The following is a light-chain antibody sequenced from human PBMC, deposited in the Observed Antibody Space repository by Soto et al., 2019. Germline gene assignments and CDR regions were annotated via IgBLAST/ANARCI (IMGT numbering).Light chain of an antibody. CDR1: QSVSSS. J-gene: IGKJ4*01. CDR3: QQRGWPPLA. Sequence: EIVLTQSPATLSLSPGERATLSCRASQSVSSSLAWYQQKPGQAPRLIIHDASNRATGIPARFSGSGSGTDSTLTISSLEPEDFAVYYSQQRGWPPLAFGGGTRVEIK. V-gene: IGKV3-11*01. CDR2: DAS.